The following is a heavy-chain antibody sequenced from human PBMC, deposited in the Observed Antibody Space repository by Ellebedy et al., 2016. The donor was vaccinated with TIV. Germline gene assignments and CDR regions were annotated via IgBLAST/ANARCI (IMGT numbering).Heavy chain of an antibody. D-gene: IGHD7-27*01. Sequence: GGSLRLXXAASGFTFSSYSMNWVRQAPGKGLEWVSSISSSSSYIYYADSVKGRFTISRDNAKNSLYLQMNSLRAGDTAVYYCARDLGSAFDIWGQGTMVTVSS. J-gene: IGHJ3*02. CDR3: ARDLGSAFDI. V-gene: IGHV3-21*01. CDR1: GFTFSSYS. CDR2: ISSSSSYI.